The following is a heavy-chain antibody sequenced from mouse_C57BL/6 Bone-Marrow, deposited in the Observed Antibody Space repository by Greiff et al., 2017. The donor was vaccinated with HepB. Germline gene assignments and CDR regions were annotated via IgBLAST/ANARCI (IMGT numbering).Heavy chain of an antibody. D-gene: IGHD1-1*01. CDR1: GYTFTDYY. Sequence: QVQLQQSGAELVKPGASVKISCKASGYTFTDYYINWVKQRPGQGLEWIGKIGPGSGSTYYNEKFKGKATLTADKSSSTAYMQLSSLTSEDSAVYCCARRDYYGSSYREDYFDYWGQGTTLTVSS. J-gene: IGHJ2*01. V-gene: IGHV1-77*01. CDR2: IGPGSGST. CDR3: ARRDYYGSSYREDYFDY.